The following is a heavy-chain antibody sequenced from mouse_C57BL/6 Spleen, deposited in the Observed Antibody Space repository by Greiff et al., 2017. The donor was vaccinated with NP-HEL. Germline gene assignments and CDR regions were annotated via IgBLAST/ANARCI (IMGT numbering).Heavy chain of an antibody. CDR2: IDPSDSET. Sequence: QVQLKQPGAELVRPGSSVKLSCKASGYTFTSYWMHWVKQRPIQGLEWIGNIDPSDSETHYNQKFKDKATLTVDKSSSTAYMQLSSLTSEDSAVYYCARSRDSSGYLDYWGQGTTLTVSS. D-gene: IGHD3-2*02. V-gene: IGHV1-52*01. CDR3: ARSRDSSGYLDY. J-gene: IGHJ2*01. CDR1: GYTFTSYW.